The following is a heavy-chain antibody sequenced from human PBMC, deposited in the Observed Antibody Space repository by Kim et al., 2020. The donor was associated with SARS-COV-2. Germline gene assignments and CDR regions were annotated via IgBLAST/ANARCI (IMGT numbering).Heavy chain of an antibody. CDR2: IYFTGSA. D-gene: IGHD3-10*01. J-gene: IGHJ6*01. V-gene: IGHV4-61*08. CDR3: ARIYGSGSYEYYYQYYG. CDR1: GDSLSTSGYW. Sequence: SETLSLTCTVSGDSLSTSGYWWTWVRQPAGEGPEWIGNIYFTGSANYNPFLKSRVTISVDTSKNQFSLKLRSVTAADTAVYYCARIYGSGSYEYYYQYYG.